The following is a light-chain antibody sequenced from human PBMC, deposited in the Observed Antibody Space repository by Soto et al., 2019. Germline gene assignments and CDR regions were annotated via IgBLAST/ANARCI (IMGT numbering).Light chain of an antibody. CDR2: GAS. V-gene: IGKV3-15*01. CDR1: QSVSSN. Sequence: EIVMTQSPATLSVSPGERATLSCRASQSVSSNLAWYQQKPGQAPRLLIYGASTRATGIPARFSGSGSGTEFTLTISRLQSEDFAVYYCQQYNNWPRGTFGQWTKLEIK. CDR3: QQYNNWPRGT. J-gene: IGKJ2*02.